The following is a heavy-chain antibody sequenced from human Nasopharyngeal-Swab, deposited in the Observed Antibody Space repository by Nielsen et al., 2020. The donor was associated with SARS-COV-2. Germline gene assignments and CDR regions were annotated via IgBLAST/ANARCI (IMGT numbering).Heavy chain of an antibody. V-gene: IGHV3-21*01. D-gene: IGHD6-19*01. CDR3: ARDGSLYSSGWYISGLDI. Sequence: GSLKISCAASGFTFSSYSMNCVPQAPGKGLEWVSSISSSSSYIYYADSVRGRFTISRDNAKNSLYLQMNSLRAEDTAVYYCARDGSLYSSGWYISGLDIWGQGTIVTVSS. CDR2: ISSSSSYI. CDR1: GFTFSSYS. J-gene: IGHJ3*02.